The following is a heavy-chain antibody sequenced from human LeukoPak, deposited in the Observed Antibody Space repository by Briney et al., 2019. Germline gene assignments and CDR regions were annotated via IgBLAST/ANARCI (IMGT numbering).Heavy chain of an antibody. CDR3: AKDRLGYYDSSGHFDY. CDR2: ISSSGSTI. Sequence: GGSLRLSCAASGFTFSSYEMNWVRQAPGKGLEWVSYISSSGSTIYYADSVKGRFTISRDNAKNSLYLQMNSLRAEDTAVYYCAKDRLGYYDSSGHFDYWGQGTLVTVSS. D-gene: IGHD3-22*01. V-gene: IGHV3-48*03. CDR1: GFTFSSYE. J-gene: IGHJ4*02.